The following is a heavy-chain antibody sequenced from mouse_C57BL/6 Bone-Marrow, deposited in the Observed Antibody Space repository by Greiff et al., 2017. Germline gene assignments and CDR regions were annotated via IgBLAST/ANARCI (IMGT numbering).Heavy chain of an antibody. CDR3: TRIAY. CDR1: GFNIKDDY. V-gene: IGHV14-4*01. CDR2: IDPENGDT. Sequence: EVQRVESGAELVRPGASVKLSCTASGFNIKDDYMHWVKQRPEQGLEWIGWIDPENGDTEYASKFQGKATITVDTSSNTAYLQLRRLTSEDTAVYYCTRIAYWGQGTLVTVSA. J-gene: IGHJ3*01.